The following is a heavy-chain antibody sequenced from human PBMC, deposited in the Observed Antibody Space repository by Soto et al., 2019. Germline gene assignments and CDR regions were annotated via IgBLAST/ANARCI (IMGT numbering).Heavy chain of an antibody. J-gene: IGHJ5*02. CDR3: ARSTIFGVVITYWWFEP. CDR1: GYTFTSYC. V-gene: IGHV1-18*04. Sequence: ASVKVSCKASGYTFTSYCISWVLQAPVQVLEWMGWISAYNGNTNYAQKFQGRVTMTTDTSTSTAYMELRSLRSDDTAVYYCARSTIFGVVITYWWFEPWGQGIQVTVSS. D-gene: IGHD3-3*01. CDR2: ISAYNGNT.